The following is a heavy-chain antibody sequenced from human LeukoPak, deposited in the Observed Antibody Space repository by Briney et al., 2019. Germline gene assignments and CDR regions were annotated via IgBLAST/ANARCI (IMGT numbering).Heavy chain of an antibody. CDR2: IYPGDSDT. CDR3: ARPAPAGTFPFDY. V-gene: IGHV5-51*01. CDR1: GYSFTIYW. J-gene: IGHJ4*02. Sequence: GESLKIFCKGSGYSFTIYWIGWVRQMPGKGLEWMGIIYPGDSDTRYSPSFQGQVTISADKSISTAYLQWSSLKASDTAMYYCARPAPAGTFPFDYWGQGTLVPVSS. D-gene: IGHD6-13*01.